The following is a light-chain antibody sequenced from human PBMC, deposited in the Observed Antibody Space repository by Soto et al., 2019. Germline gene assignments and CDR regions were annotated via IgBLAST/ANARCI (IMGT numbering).Light chain of an antibody. J-gene: IGKJ1*01. V-gene: IGKV1-9*01. CDR3: QQLNSYLWK. CDR2: AAS. CDR1: QGISSY. Sequence: DIQLTQSPSFLSASVGDRVTITCRASQGISSYLAWYQQKPGKAPKLMIYAASTLQSGVQSRFSGSGSGTEFTLTISSLQPEDFATYYCQQLNSYLWKFGQGTKVEIK.